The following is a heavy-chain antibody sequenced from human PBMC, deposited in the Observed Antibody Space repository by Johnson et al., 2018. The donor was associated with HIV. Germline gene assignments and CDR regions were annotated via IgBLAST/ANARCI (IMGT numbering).Heavy chain of an antibody. V-gene: IGHV3-30*04. CDR1: GFTFSSYA. Sequence: QVQLVESGGGVVQPGRSLRLSCAASGFTFSSYAIHWVRQAPGKGLEWVAIISYDGSNKYYADSVKGRFTISRDNSKNTLYLQMNSLRAEDTAVYYCARVHSGGAFDIWGQGTMVTVSS. J-gene: IGHJ3*02. CDR2: ISYDGSNK. CDR3: ARVHSGGAFDI.